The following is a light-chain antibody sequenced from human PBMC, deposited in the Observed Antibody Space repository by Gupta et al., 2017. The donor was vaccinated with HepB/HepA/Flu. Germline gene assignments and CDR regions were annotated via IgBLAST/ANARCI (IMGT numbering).Light chain of an antibody. CDR1: SLRTYY. Sequence: SSELTQDPAVSVALGQTVRITCQGDSLRTYYASWYQQKPGQAPVLVMYGKNNRPSGIPDRFSGSYSRDTASLTIAGAQAEDEADYYCNSRDSSDNHVLFGGGTGLTVL. J-gene: IGLJ2*01. CDR2: GKN. CDR3: NSRDSSDNHVL. V-gene: IGLV3-19*01.